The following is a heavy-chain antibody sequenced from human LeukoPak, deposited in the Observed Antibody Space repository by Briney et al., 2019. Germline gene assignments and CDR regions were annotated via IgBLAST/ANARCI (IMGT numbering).Heavy chain of an antibody. CDR3: AKDTVDSSSSGYYYMDV. J-gene: IGHJ6*03. Sequence: GGSLRLSCAASGFTFDDYAMHWVRQAPGKGLEWVSGISWNSGSIGYADSVKGRFTISRDNAKNSLYLQMNSLRAEDTALYYCAKDTVDSSSSGYYYMDVWGKGTTVTVPS. V-gene: IGHV3-9*01. CDR2: ISWNSGSI. D-gene: IGHD6-6*01. CDR1: GFTFDDYA.